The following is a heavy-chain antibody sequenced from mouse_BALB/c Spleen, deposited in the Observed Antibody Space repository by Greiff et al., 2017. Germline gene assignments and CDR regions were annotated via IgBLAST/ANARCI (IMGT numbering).Heavy chain of an antibody. CDR2: IYPGDGDT. J-gene: IGHJ3*01. CDR3: ARSGGNYWFAY. V-gene: IGHV1-87*01. D-gene: IGHD2-1*01. CDR1: GYTFTSYW. Sequence: QVQLQQSGAELARPGASVKLSCKASGYTFTSYWMQWVKQRPGQGLEWIGAIYPGDGDTRYTQKFKGKATLTADKSSSTAYMQLSSLASEDSAVYYCARSGGNYWFAYWGQGTLVTVSA.